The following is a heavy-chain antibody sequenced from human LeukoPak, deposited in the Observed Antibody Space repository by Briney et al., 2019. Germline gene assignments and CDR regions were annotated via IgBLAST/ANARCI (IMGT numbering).Heavy chain of an antibody. Sequence: PSETLSLTCTVSGGSIRSSYYYWGWIRQPPGKGLEWIGSIYDSGSTYYNPSLKSRVTISVDTSKNQFSLKLSSVTAADTAVYYCARGRARYSYGPAFDYWGQGTLVTVSS. J-gene: IGHJ4*02. CDR2: IYDSGST. CDR1: GGSIRSSYYY. CDR3: ARGRARYSYGPAFDY. V-gene: IGHV4-39*07. D-gene: IGHD5-18*01.